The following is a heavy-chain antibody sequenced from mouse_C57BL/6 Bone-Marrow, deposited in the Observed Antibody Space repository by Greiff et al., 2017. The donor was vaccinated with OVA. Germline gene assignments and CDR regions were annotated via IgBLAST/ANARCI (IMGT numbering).Heavy chain of an antibody. J-gene: IGHJ4*01. D-gene: IGHD2-3*01. V-gene: IGHV14-4*01. CDR1: GFNIKDDY. CDR2: IDPENGDT. CDR3: TSRWLLYAIDY. Sequence: VQLQQSGAELVRPGASVKLSCTASGFNIKDDYMPWVKQRPEQGLEWIGWIDPENGDTEYASKFQGKATITANTSSNTAYLQLSSLTSEDTAVYGCTSRWLLYAIDYWCQGTAGTVSS.